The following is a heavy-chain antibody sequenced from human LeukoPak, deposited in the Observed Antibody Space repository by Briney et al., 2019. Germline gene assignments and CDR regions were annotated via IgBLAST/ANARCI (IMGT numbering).Heavy chain of an antibody. D-gene: IGHD6-13*01. CDR3: ARFGSSTWYKGAFDI. J-gene: IGHJ3*02. CDR1: GGSITTYY. Sequence: KPSETLSLTCTVPGGSITTYYWSWVRQPPGKGLEWIAYIYYTGSTNYNPSLKSRVTISVDTSKNQVSLKLSSVTAADTAVYYCARFGSSTWYKGAFDIWGQGTMVTVAS. CDR2: IYYTGST. V-gene: IGHV4-59*12.